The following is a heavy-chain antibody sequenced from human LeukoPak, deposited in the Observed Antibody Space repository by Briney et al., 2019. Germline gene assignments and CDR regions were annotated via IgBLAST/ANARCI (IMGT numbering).Heavy chain of an antibody. CDR3: AKDLRYYYGSGKDYYYMDV. CDR2: IRYNGNNQ. D-gene: IGHD3-10*01. J-gene: IGHJ6*03. V-gene: IGHV3-30*02. CDR1: GFTFNNYG. Sequence: GGSLRLSCAASGFTFNNYGMHWVRQAPGKGLEWVAFIRYNGNNQYYADSVKGRFTISRDNSKNTLYLQMNSLRAEDTAVYYCAKDLRYYYGSGKDYYYMDVWGKGTTVTISS.